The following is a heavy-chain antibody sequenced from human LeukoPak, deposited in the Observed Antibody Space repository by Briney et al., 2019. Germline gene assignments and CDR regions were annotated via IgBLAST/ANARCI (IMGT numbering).Heavy chain of an antibody. J-gene: IGHJ4*02. CDR1: GFTFSSYW. CDR2: IKPDGSEK. V-gene: IGHV3-7*03. Sequence: GGSLRLSCAASGFTFSSYWVTWVRQAPGKGLEWVANIKPDGSEKYVDSVRGRFTISRDNAKNSLYLQMNSLRAEDTAVYYCARAEGATMLDYWGQGTLVTVSS. D-gene: IGHD5-12*01. CDR3: ARAEGATMLDY.